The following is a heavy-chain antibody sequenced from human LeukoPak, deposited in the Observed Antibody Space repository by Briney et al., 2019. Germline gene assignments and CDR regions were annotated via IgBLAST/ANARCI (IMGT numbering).Heavy chain of an antibody. V-gene: IGHV4-34*01. CDR1: GGSFSGYY. CDR3: ASSRGSYYYYMDV. J-gene: IGHJ6*03. Sequence: SETLSLTCAVYGGSFSGYYWSWIRQPPGKGLEWIGEINHSGSTNYNPSLESRVTISVDTSKNQFSLKLSSVTAADTAAYYCASSRGSYYYYMDVWGKGTTVTVSS. D-gene: IGHD3-16*01. CDR2: INHSGST.